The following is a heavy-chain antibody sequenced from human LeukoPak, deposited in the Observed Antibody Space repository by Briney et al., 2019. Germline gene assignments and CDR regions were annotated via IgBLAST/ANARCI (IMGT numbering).Heavy chain of an antibody. CDR3: ARDRAAGYADSFDI. D-gene: IGHD6-25*01. Sequence: IYSGGSTYYADSVKGRFTISRDNSKNTLYLQMNSLRAEDTAVYYCARDRAAGYADSFDIWGQGTMVTVSS. J-gene: IGHJ3*02. CDR2: IYSGGST. V-gene: IGHV3-66*01.